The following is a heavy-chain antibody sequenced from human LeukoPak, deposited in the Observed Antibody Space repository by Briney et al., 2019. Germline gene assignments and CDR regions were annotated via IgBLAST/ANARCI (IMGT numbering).Heavy chain of an antibody. Sequence: PSETLSLTCTVSGGSISSSSYYWGWIRQPPGKGLEWIGSIYYSGSTNYNPSLKSRVTISVDTSKNQFSLKLSSVTAADTAVYYCARDGSGSPRRNWFDPWGRGTLVTVSS. CDR1: GGSISSSSYY. CDR2: IYYSGST. J-gene: IGHJ5*02. V-gene: IGHV4-39*07. D-gene: IGHD3-10*01. CDR3: ARDGSGSPRRNWFDP.